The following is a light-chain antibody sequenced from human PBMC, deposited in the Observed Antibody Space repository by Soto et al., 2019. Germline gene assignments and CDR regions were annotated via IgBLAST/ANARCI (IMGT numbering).Light chain of an antibody. CDR1: QDINRW. V-gene: IGKV1-5*01. Sequence: DIQMTQSPSTLSASVGDRVTITCRASQDINRWLAWYQQKPGKAPKILIYNADTLESGVPSRFSGSGYGTEFILTISSLQPDDFATYYCQQFNNYPHTFGQGTRLEI. CDR2: NAD. CDR3: QQFNNYPHT. J-gene: IGKJ5*01.